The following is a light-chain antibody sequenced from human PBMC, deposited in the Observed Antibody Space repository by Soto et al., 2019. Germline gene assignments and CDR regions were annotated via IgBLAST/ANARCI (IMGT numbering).Light chain of an antibody. CDR3: QQYFSTPLT. J-gene: IGKJ4*01. V-gene: IGKV4-1*01. CDR2: WAS. Sequence: DIAMTQSPDSLAVSLGERATINCKSSQSILYSSNNENYLAWYQQKPGQPPKLLIYWASTRESGVPDRFSGSGSGTDFTLTISSLQAEDVAVYYCQQYFSTPLTFGGGTKVEIK. CDR1: QSILYSSNNENY.